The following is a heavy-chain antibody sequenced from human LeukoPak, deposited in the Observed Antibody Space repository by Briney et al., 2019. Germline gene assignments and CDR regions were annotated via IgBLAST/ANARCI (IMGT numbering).Heavy chain of an antibody. V-gene: IGHV3-43*02. CDR2: IRWDGGST. CDR3: AKDSPPTTVAGFDY. CDR1: GFTFNDYA. D-gene: IGHD6-19*01. J-gene: IGHJ4*02. Sequence: PGRSLRLSCAASGFTFNDYAMHWVRQAPGKGLEWVSLIRWDGGSTYYADSVKGRFTISRDNSKNSLYLQINSLRTEDTAVYYFAKDSPPTTVAGFDYWGQGTLVTVSS.